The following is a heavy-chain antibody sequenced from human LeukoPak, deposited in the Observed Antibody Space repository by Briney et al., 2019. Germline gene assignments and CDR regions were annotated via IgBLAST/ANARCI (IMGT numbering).Heavy chain of an antibody. Sequence: ASVKVSCKASGYTFTSYYMHWVRQAPGQGLEWMGIINPSGGSTSYAQKFQGRVTMTRDMSTSTVYTELSSLRSEDTAVYYCARYYIEGRCFDYWGQGTLVTVSS. CDR1: GYTFTSYY. CDR3: ARYYIEGRCFDY. V-gene: IGHV1-46*01. J-gene: IGHJ4*02. D-gene: IGHD3-10*01. CDR2: INPSGGST.